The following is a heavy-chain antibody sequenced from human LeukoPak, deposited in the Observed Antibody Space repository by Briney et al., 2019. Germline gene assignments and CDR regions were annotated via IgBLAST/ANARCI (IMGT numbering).Heavy chain of an antibody. V-gene: IGHV1-18*01. CDR3: ARIGLWFGELFDDY. D-gene: IGHD3-10*01. J-gene: IGHJ4*02. CDR2: ISAYNGNT. CDR1: GYTFTSYG. Sequence: ASVKVSCTASGYTFTSYGISWVRQAPGQGLEWMGWISAYNGNTNYAQKLQGRVTMTTDTSTSTAYMELRSLTSDDTAVYYCARIGLWFGELFDDYWGQGTLVTVSS.